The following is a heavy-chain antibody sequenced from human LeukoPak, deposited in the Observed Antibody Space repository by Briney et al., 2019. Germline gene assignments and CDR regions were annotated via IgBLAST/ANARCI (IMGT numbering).Heavy chain of an antibody. J-gene: IGHJ4*02. CDR2: ISGSGGST. CDR3: AKGSIAVAGTIDY. CDR1: GVTFSSHA. V-gene: IGHV3-23*01. D-gene: IGHD6-19*01. Sequence: GGSLRLSCAASGVTFSSHAMSWVRQAPGKGLEWVSAISGSGGSTYYADSVKGRFTISRDNSKNTLYLQMNSLRAEDTAVYYCAKGSIAVAGTIDYWGQGTLVTVSS.